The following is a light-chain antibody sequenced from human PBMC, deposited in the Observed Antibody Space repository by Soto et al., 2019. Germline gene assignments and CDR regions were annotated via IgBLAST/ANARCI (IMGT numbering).Light chain of an antibody. CDR1: SSDVGGYTY. CDR3: YSYVGNNHFV. Sequence: QSALTQPPSASGSPGQSVTISCTGTSSDVGGYTYVSWYQQHPGKAPKLMIYEVSKRPSGVPDRFSGSKSGSTASLTVSGLQAEDEADYYCYSYVGNNHFVFGPGTKVTV. CDR2: EVS. V-gene: IGLV2-8*01. J-gene: IGLJ1*01.